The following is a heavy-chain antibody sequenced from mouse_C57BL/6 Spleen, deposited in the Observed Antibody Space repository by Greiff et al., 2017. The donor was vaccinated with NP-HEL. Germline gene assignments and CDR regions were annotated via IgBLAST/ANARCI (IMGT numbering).Heavy chain of an antibody. V-gene: IGHV1-55*01. CDR3: ARGDYSHAMDD. D-gene: IGHD2-12*01. Sequence: QVQLQQPGAELVKPGASVKMSCKASGYTFTSYWITWVKQRPGQGLEWIGDIYPGSGSTNYNEKFKSQATLTVDTSSSTAYMQLSSLTSEDSAVYYGARGDYSHAMDDWGQGTSVTVSS. CDR1: GYTFTSYW. CDR2: IYPGSGST. J-gene: IGHJ4*01.